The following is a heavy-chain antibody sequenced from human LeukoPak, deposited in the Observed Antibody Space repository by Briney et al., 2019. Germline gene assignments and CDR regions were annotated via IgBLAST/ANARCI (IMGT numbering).Heavy chain of an antibody. CDR1: GFTFSSYV. V-gene: IGHV3-33*01. D-gene: IGHD6-13*01. Sequence: GGSLRLSCAASGFTFSSYVMHWVRQAPGKGLEWVKIIWFDGNNKYYADSVKGRFTISRDNSKNTLYLQMNSLRAEDTAVYYCASARPTSSWTAFDIWGQGTMVTVSS. CDR3: ASARPTSSWTAFDI. J-gene: IGHJ3*02. CDR2: IWFDGNNK.